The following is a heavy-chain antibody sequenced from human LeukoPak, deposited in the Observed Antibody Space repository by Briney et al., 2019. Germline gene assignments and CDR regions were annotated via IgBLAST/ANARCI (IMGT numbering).Heavy chain of an antibody. CDR3: ARSSYYYAADASDI. V-gene: IGHV4-59*01. D-gene: IGHD3-10*01. J-gene: IGHJ3*02. Sequence: SGTLSLTCTVSGGSISSYYWSWIRQPPGKGLEWIGYVYYSGSTNYNPSLKSRVTISVDTSKNQFSLKLSSVTAADTAVYYCARSSYYYAADASDIWGQGTMVTVSS. CDR2: VYYSGST. CDR1: GGSISSYY.